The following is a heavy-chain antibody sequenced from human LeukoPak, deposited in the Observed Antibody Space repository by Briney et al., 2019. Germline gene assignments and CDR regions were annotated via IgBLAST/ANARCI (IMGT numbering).Heavy chain of an antibody. CDR2: IYTDGST. D-gene: IGHD1/OR15-1a*01. Sequence: GPSLRLSCPPSGFTVSSKYMNWARQPPGKGLEWLSVIYTDGSTYYAESVRARFSISRDDSKNTLSLQMNSMRAEDTAVYYCAIGHYRNIPGWGQGTLVTVSS. J-gene: IGHJ4*02. CDR3: AIGHYRNIPG. V-gene: IGHV3-66*01. CDR1: GFTVSSKY.